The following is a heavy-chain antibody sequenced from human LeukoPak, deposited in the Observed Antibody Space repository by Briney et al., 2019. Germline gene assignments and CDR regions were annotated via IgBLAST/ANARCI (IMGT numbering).Heavy chain of an antibody. CDR2: IIPIFGTA. D-gene: IGHD3-10*01. V-gene: IGHV1-69*13. CDR3: ARIVVRGVIKYYFDY. Sequence: SVKVSCKASGGTFSSYAISWVRQAPGQGLEWMGGIIPIFGTANYAQKFQGRVTITADESTSTAYMELSSLRSEDTAVYYCARIVVRGVIKYYFDYWGQGTLVTVSS. CDR1: GGTFSSYA. J-gene: IGHJ4*02.